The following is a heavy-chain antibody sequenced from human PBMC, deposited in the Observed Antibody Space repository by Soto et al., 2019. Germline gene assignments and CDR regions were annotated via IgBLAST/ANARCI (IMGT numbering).Heavy chain of an antibody. Sequence: ASVKVSCKASGGTFSSYTISWVRQAPGQGLEWMGRIIPILGIANYAQKFQGRVTITADKSTSTAYMELSSLRSEDTAVYYCARGRWSSHDAFDIWGQGTMVTVSS. CDR2: IIPILGIA. CDR3: ARGRWSSHDAFDI. CDR1: GGTFSSYT. V-gene: IGHV1-69*02. J-gene: IGHJ3*02. D-gene: IGHD4-17*01.